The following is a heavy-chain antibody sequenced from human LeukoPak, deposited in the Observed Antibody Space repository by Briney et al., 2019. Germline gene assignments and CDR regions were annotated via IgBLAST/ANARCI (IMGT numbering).Heavy chain of an antibody. CDR2: IYYSGST. J-gene: IGHJ3*02. CDR1: GGSISSGGYY. V-gene: IGHV4-31*03. CDR3: ATQALVHCSGGSCYKGAFDI. Sequence: PSETLSLTCTVSGGSISSGGYYWSWIRQHPGKGLEWIGYIYYSGSTYYNPSLKNRVTISVDTSKNQFSLKLSSVTAADTAVYYCATQALVHCSGGSCYKGAFDIWGQGTMVTVSS. D-gene: IGHD2-15*01.